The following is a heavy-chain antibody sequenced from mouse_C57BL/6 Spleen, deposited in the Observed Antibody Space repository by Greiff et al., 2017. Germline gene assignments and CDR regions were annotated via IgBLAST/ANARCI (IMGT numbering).Heavy chain of an antibody. CDR1: GYAFSSYW. Sequence: VQLQQSGAELVKPGASVKISCKASGYAFSSYWMNWVKQRPGKGLEWIGQIYPGDGDTNYNGKFKGKATLTADKSSSTAYMQLSSLTSEDSAVYFCARLYSNYARYFDVWGTGTTVTVSS. J-gene: IGHJ1*03. CDR2: IYPGDGDT. V-gene: IGHV1-80*01. D-gene: IGHD2-5*01. CDR3: ARLYSNYARYFDV.